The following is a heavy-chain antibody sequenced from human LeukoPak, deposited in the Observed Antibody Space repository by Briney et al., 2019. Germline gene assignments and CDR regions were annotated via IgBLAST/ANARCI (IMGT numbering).Heavy chain of an antibody. D-gene: IGHD6-6*01. Sequence: GESLKISCKGSGYSFTSYWIGWVRQMPGKGLEWMGIIYPGDSDTRYSPSFQGQVTISADKSISTAYLQWSSLRASDTAMYYCARTSIAARGPFDYWGQGTLVTVSS. CDR3: ARTSIAARGPFDY. CDR2: IYPGDSDT. CDR1: GYSFTSYW. V-gene: IGHV5-51*01. J-gene: IGHJ4*02.